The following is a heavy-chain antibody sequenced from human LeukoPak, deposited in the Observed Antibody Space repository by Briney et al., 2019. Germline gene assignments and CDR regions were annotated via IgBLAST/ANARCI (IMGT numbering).Heavy chain of an antibody. V-gene: IGHV1-46*01. CDR2: INPSGGST. Sequence: ASVKVSCKASGYTFTSYYMHWVRQAPGQGLEWMGIINPSGGSTSYAQKFQGRVTMTRDTSTSTVYMELSSLRSEDTAVYYCATTVDYMVRGVTDAFDIWGQGTMVTVSS. J-gene: IGHJ3*02. D-gene: IGHD3-10*01. CDR1: GYTFTSYY. CDR3: ATTVDYMVRGVTDAFDI.